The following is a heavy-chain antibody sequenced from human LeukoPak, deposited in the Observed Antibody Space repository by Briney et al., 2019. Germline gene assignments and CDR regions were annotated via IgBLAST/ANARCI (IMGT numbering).Heavy chain of an antibody. CDR1: GFTVSSNE. J-gene: IGHJ3*02. CDR3: AKGNGDYVSGAFDI. CDR2: ISGGST. V-gene: IGHV3-38-3*01. D-gene: IGHD4-17*01. Sequence: GGSLRLSCAASGFTVSSNEMSWVRQAPGKGLEWVSSISGGSTYYADSVKGRFTISRDNSKNTLYLQMNSLRAEDTAVYYCAKGNGDYVSGAFDIWGQGTMVTVSS.